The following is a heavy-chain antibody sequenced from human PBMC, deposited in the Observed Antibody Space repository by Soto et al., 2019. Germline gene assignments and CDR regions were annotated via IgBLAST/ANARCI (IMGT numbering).Heavy chain of an antibody. D-gene: IGHD2-2*02. CDR3: AAGGSGSSTSCDTYPSCYYYYGMDG. Sequence: ASVKVSCKASGYTFTSYGISWVRQAPGQGLAWMGWISAYNGNTNYAQKLQGRVTMTTDTSTSAAYMELRSLRSDGTAVYYCAAGGSGSSTSCDTYPSCYYYYGMDGWGQGTTVTVSS. J-gene: IGHJ6*02. CDR1: GYTFTSYG. CDR2: ISAYNGNT. V-gene: IGHV1-18*04.